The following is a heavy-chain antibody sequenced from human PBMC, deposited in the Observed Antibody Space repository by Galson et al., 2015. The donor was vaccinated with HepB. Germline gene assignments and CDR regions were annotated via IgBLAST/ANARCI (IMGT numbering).Heavy chain of an antibody. CDR2: ISSSSSYI. CDR3: ASPAGYGFFDY. Sequence: FLRHYCVDSGFNYSSPSMNWVRQAPGKGLEWVSSISSSSSYIYYADSVKGRFTISRDNAKNSLYLQMNSLRAEDTAVYYCASPAGYGFFDYWGQGTLVTVSS. V-gene: IGHV3-21*01. D-gene: IGHD3-10*01. J-gene: IGHJ4*02. CDR1: GFNYSSPS.